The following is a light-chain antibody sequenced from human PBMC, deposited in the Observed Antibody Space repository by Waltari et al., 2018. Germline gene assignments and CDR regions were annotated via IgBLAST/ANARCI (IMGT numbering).Light chain of an antibody. CDR2: EVT. J-gene: IGLJ1*01. Sequence: QSGLTQPASVSGSPGQSITISCTGTSSDVGNYNLVSWYQQYPGKAPKLMGYEVTKRTSGVADRSSGSKSGNTAPLTICGLQSEDEADYYCCSYAGLGIYVFGTGTKVTVL. CDR3: CSYAGLGIYV. CDR1: SSDVGNYNL. V-gene: IGLV2-23*02.